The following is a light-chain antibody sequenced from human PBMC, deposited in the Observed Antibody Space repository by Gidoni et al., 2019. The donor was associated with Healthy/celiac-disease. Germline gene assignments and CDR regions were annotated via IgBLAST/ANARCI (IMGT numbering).Light chain of an antibody. Sequence: DIVVTQSHDYLAGSLGETATINCRSSQSVLYSSNNKSYLAWYQQKPGQPPKLLIYWASTRESGVPDRFSGSGYGTDFTLTISSLQAEDVAVYYCQQYYSTPITFGQGTRLEIK. V-gene: IGKV4-1*01. CDR3: QQYYSTPIT. CDR2: WAS. J-gene: IGKJ5*01. CDR1: QSVLYSSNNKSY.